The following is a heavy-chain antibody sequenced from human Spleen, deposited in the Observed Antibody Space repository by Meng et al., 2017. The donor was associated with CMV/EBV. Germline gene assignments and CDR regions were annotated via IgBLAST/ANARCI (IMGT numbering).Heavy chain of an antibody. D-gene: IGHD1-1*01. CDR2: INHSGST. J-gene: IGHJ5*02. V-gene: IGHV4-34*01. CDR1: GGSFSGYD. CDR3: ARGRVLGYNWFDP. Sequence: QLRLQQWGAVLLKPSETLLLTCVVYGGSFSGYDCGWIRQPPGKGLEWIGEINHSGSTNYNPSLKSRVTISVDTSKNQFSLKLSSVTAADTAVYYCARGRVLGYNWFDPWGQGTLVTVSS.